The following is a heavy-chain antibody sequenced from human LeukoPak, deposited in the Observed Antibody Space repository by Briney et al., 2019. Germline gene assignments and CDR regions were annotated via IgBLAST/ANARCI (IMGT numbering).Heavy chain of an antibody. D-gene: IGHD1-26*01. CDR2: IKTDGSEA. Sequence: GGSPRLSCEGSGLTFSDHWMHWVRQAPGKGLVRVSRIKTDGSEASYGDAVRGRFVISRDNSRNMLLLLMNNVRDDDTAMYFCARDVGPYGGSPGADWGQGTQVIVSS. CDR1: GLTFSDHW. J-gene: IGHJ4*02. V-gene: IGHV3-74*01. CDR3: ARDVGPYGGSPGAD.